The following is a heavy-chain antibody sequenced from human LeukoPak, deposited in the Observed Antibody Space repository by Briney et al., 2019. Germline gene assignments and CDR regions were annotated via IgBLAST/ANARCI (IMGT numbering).Heavy chain of an antibody. V-gene: IGHV3-74*01. Sequence: GGSLRLSCAASGFTFSSYWMHWVRQAPEKGLVWVSRINSYGSITTYADSVRGRFTLSRDNAKSTLYLQMNSLRAEDTAVYYCASSTQISKYADYWGQGALVTVSS. CDR1: GFTFSSYW. D-gene: IGHD2-2*01. J-gene: IGHJ4*02. CDR2: INSYGSIT. CDR3: ASSTQISKYADY.